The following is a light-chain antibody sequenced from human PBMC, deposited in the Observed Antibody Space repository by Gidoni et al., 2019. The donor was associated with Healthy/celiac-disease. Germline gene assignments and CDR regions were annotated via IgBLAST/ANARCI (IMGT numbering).Light chain of an antibody. CDR1: QSVSSSY. V-gene: IGKV3-20*01. CDR3: QQYGSSPPVPLT. J-gene: IGKJ4*01. CDR2: GAS. Sequence: EIVLTQSPGTLSLSPGERATLSCRASQSVSSSYLAWYQQKPGQAPRLLIYGASSRATGIPDRFSGSGSGTDFTLTISRLGPEDFAVYYCQQYGSSPPVPLTFGGGTKVEIK.